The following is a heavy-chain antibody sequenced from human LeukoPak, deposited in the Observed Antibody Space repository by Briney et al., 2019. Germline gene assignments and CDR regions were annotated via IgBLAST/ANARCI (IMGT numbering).Heavy chain of an antibody. CDR2: IYTSGST. V-gene: IGHV4-4*07. CDR1: GASITSYH. Sequence: SETLSLTCTVSGASITSYHWSWIRQPAGKGLEWIGRIYTSGSTNYNPSLKSRVTMSVDTSKNQFSLKLSSATAADTAVYYCARGKFIAAAGVYYFDYWGQGTLVTVSS. D-gene: IGHD6-13*01. J-gene: IGHJ4*02. CDR3: ARGKFIAAAGVYYFDY.